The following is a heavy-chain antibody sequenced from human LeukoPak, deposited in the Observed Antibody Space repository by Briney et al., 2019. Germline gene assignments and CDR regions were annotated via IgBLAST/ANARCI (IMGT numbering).Heavy chain of an antibody. CDR1: SAAISSSY. J-gene: IGHJ5*02. CDR3: ARLPEGGYATSLGWLDP. CDR2: ISYSGVS. V-gene: IGHV4-59*08. Sequence: SETLSLTCTVPSAAISSSYWIWIRQTPGKGLEWIGYISYSGVSTYNPSLGGRVTISRDTSKNEVSLNLSSVTAADTAVYFCARLPEGGYATSLGWLDPWGQGTRV. D-gene: IGHD5-24*01.